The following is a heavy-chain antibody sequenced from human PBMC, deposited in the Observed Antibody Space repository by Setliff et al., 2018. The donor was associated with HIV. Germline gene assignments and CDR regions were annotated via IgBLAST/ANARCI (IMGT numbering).Heavy chain of an antibody. Sequence: KASETLSLTCGVYGGSFSGYYWTWIRQPPGKGLEWIGFIYNTETTNYNPSLKSRVTISLDTSKNQFSLKLTSLTAADTAVYYCARGGTSSNWFDPWGQGTLVTVSS. CDR1: GGSFSGYY. J-gene: IGHJ5*02. V-gene: IGHV4-34*01. D-gene: IGHD2-2*01. CDR3: ARGGTSSNWFDP. CDR2: IYNTETT.